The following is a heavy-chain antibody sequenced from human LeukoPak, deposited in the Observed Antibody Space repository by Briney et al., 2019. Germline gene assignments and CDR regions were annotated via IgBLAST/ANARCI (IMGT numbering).Heavy chain of an antibody. D-gene: IGHD3-10*01. CDR2: IKQVGSEK. Sequence: GGSLRLSRAASGFTFSSYWMSWVRQAPGKGLEWVANIKQVGSEKYYVDSVKGRFTISRDNAKNSLYLQMNSLRAEDTAVYYCARDLLWFGELLAGLGGFDYWGQGTLVTVSS. CDR3: ARDLLWFGELLAGLGGFDY. V-gene: IGHV3-7*01. CDR1: GFTFSSYW. J-gene: IGHJ4*02.